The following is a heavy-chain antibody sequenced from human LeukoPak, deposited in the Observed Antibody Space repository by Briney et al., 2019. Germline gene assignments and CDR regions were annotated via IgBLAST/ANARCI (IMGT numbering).Heavy chain of an antibody. CDR1: GDSISSGDYY. D-gene: IGHD5-24*01. CDR3: ARASGMATIPTGAFDI. J-gene: IGHJ3*02. CDR2: ISSSGST. V-gene: IGHV4-61*02. Sequence: SETLSLTCTVSGDSISSGDYYWSWIRQPAGKGLEWIGRISSSGSTNYNPSLKSRVTISVDTPKNQFSLKLSSVTAADTAVYYCARASGMATIPTGAFDIWGQGTMVTVSS.